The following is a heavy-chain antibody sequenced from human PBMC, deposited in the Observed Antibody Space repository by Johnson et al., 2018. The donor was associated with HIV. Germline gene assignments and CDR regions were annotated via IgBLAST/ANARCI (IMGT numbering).Heavy chain of an antibody. D-gene: IGHD4-17*01. J-gene: IGHJ3*02. CDR1: GFTFSSYA. CDR3: ARESTATRGDAFDI. CDR2: ISSNVGST. Sequence: VQLVESGGGVVQPGRSLRLSCAASGFTFSSYAMHWVRQAPGKGLEYVSAISSNVGSTYYANSVKGRFTISRDNSKNTLYLQMGSLRAEDMAVYYCARESTATRGDAFDIWGQGTMVTVSS. V-gene: IGHV3-64*01.